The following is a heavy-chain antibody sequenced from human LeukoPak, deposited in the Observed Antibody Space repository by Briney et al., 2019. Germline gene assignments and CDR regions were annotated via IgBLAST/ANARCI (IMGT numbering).Heavy chain of an antibody. CDR2: IYSGGSI. D-gene: IGHD5-18*01. CDR3: ARDGGGYSYGYDY. Sequence: GGSLRLSCAASGFTVSSNYMSWVRQAPGKGLEWVSVIYSGGSIYYADSVKGRFTISRDNSKNTLYLQMNSLRAEDTAVYYCARDGGGYSYGYDYWGQGTLVTVSS. CDR1: GFTVSSNY. J-gene: IGHJ4*02. V-gene: IGHV3-66*01.